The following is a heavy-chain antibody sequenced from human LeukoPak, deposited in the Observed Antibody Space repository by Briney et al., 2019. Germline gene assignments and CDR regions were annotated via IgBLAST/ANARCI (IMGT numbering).Heavy chain of an antibody. D-gene: IGHD3-10*01. Sequence: GSSVKVSCKASGGTFSSYTISWVRQAPGQGLEWMGRIIPILGIANYAQKFQGRVTITADKSTSTAYMELSSLRSEDTAVYYWARDPSRGAKINVWGKGTLVTVSS. V-gene: IGHV1-69*04. CDR3: ARDPSRGAKINV. J-gene: IGHJ4*02. CDR2: IIPILGIA. CDR1: GGTFSSYT.